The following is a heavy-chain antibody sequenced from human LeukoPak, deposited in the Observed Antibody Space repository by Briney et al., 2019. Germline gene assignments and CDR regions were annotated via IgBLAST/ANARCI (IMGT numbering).Heavy chain of an antibody. CDR2: IHHSGGT. J-gene: IGHJ4*02. CDR3: ARSARGDGYNPYYFNY. CDR1: GGSITNSNW. V-gene: IGHV4-4*02. Sequence: PSETLSLTCAVSGGSITNSNWWSWVRQPPGKGLEWIGEIHHSGGTNYNPSLKSRVTMSLDKSNNQFSLKLSSVTAADTAVYYCARSARGDGYNPYYFNYWGQGTLVTVSS. D-gene: IGHD5-24*01.